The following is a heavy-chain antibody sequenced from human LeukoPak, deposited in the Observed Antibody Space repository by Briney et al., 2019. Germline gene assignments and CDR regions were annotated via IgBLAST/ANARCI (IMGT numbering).Heavy chain of an antibody. CDR1: GFTVSSNY. CDR2: IYSGGST. D-gene: IGHD6-13*01. CDR3: AREFYSSSWYWFDP. J-gene: IGHJ5*02. Sequence: PGGSLRLSCAASGFTVSSNYMSWVRQAPGKGLEWVSVIYSGGSTYYADSVKGRFTISRDNSKNTLYLQMNSLRAEDTAVYYCAREFYSSSWYWFDPWGQGTLVTVSS. V-gene: IGHV3-66*01.